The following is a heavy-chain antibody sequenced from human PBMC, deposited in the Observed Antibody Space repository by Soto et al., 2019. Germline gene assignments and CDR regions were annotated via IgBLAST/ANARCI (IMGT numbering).Heavy chain of an antibody. CDR1: GGTSSSYA. D-gene: IGHD2-2*01. CDR3: ARSQGSSTSLEIYYYYYYGMDV. CDR2: IIPISDTT. V-gene: IGHV1-69*01. Sequence: QVQLVQSGAEVKKPGSSVKVSCKASGGTSSSYAMSWVRQAPGQGLEWMGGIIPISDTTNYAQKFQGRVTITADESTSTAYMELSSLRSEDTAVYYCARSQGSSTSLEIYYYYYYGMDVWGQGTTVTVSS. J-gene: IGHJ6*02.